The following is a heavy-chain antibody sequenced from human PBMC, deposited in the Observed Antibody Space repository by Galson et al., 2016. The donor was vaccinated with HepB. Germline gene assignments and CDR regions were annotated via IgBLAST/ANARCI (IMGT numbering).Heavy chain of an antibody. V-gene: IGHV3-30*01. J-gene: IGHJ4*02. CDR2: LSDDGRNT. Sequence: WVALLSDDGRNTYYADSVKGRFTISRDNSKNTLYLEMNSLRAEDTAVFYCVRSESLRGGRWTGYYIDFWGQGTLVTVSS. CDR3: VRSESLRGGRWTGYYIDF. D-gene: IGHD3/OR15-3a*01.